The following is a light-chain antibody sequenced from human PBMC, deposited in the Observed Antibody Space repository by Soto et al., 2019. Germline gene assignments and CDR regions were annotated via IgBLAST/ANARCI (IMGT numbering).Light chain of an antibody. CDR3: AAWDGRLNAWV. Sequence: QSVLTQPPSTSGTPGQRVTLSCSGGSSNIGTNTVNWYQQVPGTAPKLLMYNNDLRPSGVPDRISGSKSGTSASLAISGLQSDDEADYYCAAWDGRLNAWVFGGGTKL. V-gene: IGLV1-44*01. CDR1: SSNIGTNT. J-gene: IGLJ3*02. CDR2: NND.